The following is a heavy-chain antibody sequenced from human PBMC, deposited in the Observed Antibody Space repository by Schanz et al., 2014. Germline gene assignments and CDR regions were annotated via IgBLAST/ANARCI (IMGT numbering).Heavy chain of an antibody. D-gene: IGHD3-22*01. CDR2: INPSGGST. V-gene: IGHV1-46*02. J-gene: IGHJ5*02. CDR1: RYTFNTYG. Sequence: QVQLEQSGAEVKKPGASVKVSCEASRYTFNTYGLNWVRQAPGQGLEWMGMINPSGGSTTYAQKFQGRVTMTRDTSISTAYMELSSLRSEDTAVYYCAREVGLYDRGWFDPWGQGTLVTVSS. CDR3: AREVGLYDRGWFDP.